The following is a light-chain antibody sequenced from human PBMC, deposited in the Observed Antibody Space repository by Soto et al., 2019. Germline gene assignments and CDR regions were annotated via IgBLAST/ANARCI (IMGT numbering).Light chain of an antibody. CDR1: QSVSSSY. J-gene: IGKJ5*01. CDR2: GAT. CDR3: QQYDSSPIT. V-gene: IGKV3-20*01. Sequence: ETVLTQSPGTLSLSPGGRATLSCRASQSVSSSYLAWYQQTPGQAPRLLIYGATSRAAGIPDRFSGSGSGTDFTLTISRLEPEDFAVYYCQQYDSSPITFGQGTRLEIK.